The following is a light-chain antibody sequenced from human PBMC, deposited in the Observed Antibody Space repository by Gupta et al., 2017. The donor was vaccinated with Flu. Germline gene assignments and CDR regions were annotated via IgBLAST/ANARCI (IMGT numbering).Light chain of an antibody. CDR3: QQSYSTPPT. Sequence: IQMTQSPSSLSASVGDRVTITCRASQSISSYLNWYQQKPGKAPKLLIYAASSLQSGVPSRFSGSGSGTYFTLTISSLQPEDFATYYCQQSYSTPPTFGQGTKLEIK. V-gene: IGKV1-39*01. CDR1: QSISSY. CDR2: AAS. J-gene: IGKJ2*01.